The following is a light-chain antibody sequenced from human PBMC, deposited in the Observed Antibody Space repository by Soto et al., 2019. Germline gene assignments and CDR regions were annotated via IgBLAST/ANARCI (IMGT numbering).Light chain of an antibody. CDR2: EVS. J-gene: IGLJ1*01. V-gene: IGLV2-14*03. Sequence: QSALTQPASLSGSPGQSITISCTGTSNDVGAYDFVSWYQQHPDKAPKLMIYEVSNRPSGVSNRFSGSKSVNTATLTISGLQAEDEADYYCSSYTSSSTRVFGTGTKVTV. CDR1: SNDVGAYDF. CDR3: SSYTSSSTRV.